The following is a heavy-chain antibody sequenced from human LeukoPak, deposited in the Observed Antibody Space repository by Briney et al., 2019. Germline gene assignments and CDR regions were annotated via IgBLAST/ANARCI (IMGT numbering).Heavy chain of an antibody. Sequence: TGGSLRLSCAVSGFTFTTHSMNWVRQAPGKGLEWVSSISSGSTYMYYADSVKGRFTISRDNAQNSMYLQMNSLRAEDTAVYYCGRVGGRSKAAKGDAFDIWGQGTMVTVSS. CDR3: GRVGGRSKAAKGDAFDI. V-gene: IGHV3-21*01. CDR1: GFTFTTHS. CDR2: ISSGSTYM. J-gene: IGHJ3*02. D-gene: IGHD6-6*01.